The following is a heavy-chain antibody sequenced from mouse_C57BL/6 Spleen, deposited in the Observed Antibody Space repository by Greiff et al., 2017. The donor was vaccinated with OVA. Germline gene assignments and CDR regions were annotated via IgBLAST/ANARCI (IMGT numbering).Heavy chain of an antibody. J-gene: IGHJ2*01. CDR2: ISSGGDYI. CDR1: GFTFSSYA. CDR3: TRKGGLCRDYFDY. V-gene: IGHV5-9-1*02. Sequence: EVKLMESGAGLVKPGGSLKLSCAASGFTFSSYAMYWVRQTPEKRLEWVAYISSGGDYIYYADTVKGRFTISRDNARNTLYLQMSSLKSEDTSMYYCTRKGGLCRDYFDYWGQGTTLTVSS. D-gene: IGHD3-3*01.